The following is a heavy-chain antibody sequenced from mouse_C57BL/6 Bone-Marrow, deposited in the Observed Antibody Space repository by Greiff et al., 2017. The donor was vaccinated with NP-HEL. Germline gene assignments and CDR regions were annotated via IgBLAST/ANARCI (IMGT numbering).Heavy chain of an antibody. CDR2: IYPGSGNT. J-gene: IGHJ4*01. V-gene: IGHV1-66*01. CDR1: GYSFTSYY. CDR3: SRWGGGPSYAMDY. Sequence: VQLQQSGPELVKPGASVKISCKASGYSFTSYYIHWVKQRPGQGLEWIGWIYPGSGNTKYNEKFKGKATLTADTSSSTADMQLSSLPSEDYAVYFGSRWGGGPSYAMDYWGQGTSVTVSS.